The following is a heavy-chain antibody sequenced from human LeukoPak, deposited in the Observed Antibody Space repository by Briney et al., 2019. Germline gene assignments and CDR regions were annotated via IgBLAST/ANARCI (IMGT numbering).Heavy chain of an antibody. CDR2: IIPIFGTA. D-gene: IGHD1-26*01. Sequence: ASVKVSCKASGCTFSSYAISWVRQAPGQGLEWMGGIIPIFGTANYAQKFQGRVTITADESTSTAYMELSSLRSEDTAVHYCASTGEWELPGRYYFDYWGQGTLVTVSS. CDR1: GCTFSSYA. J-gene: IGHJ4*02. V-gene: IGHV1-69*13. CDR3: ASTGEWELPGRYYFDY.